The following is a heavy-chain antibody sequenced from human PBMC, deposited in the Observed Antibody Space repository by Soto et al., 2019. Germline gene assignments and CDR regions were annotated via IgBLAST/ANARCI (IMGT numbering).Heavy chain of an antibody. CDR3: AKGGEWQWLVPAY. V-gene: IGHV3-30*18. D-gene: IGHD6-19*01. CDR2: ISYDGSNK. J-gene: IGHJ4*02. CDR1: GFTFSSYG. Sequence: QVQLVESGGGVVQPGRSLRLSCAASGFTFSSYGMHWVRQAPGKGLEWVAVISYDGSNKYYADSVKGRFTISRDNSKNPLYLQMNSLRAEDTAVYYCAKGGEWQWLVPAYWGQGTLVTVSS.